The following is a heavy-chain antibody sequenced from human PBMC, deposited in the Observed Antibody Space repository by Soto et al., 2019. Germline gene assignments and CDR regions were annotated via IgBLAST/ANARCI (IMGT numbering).Heavy chain of an antibody. D-gene: IGHD5-18*01. J-gene: IGHJ6*02. CDR1: GYTLTELS. CDR2: FDPEDGET. Sequence: ASVKVSCKVSGYTLTELSMHWVRQAPGKGLEWMGGFDPEDGETIYAQKFQGRVTMTEDTSTDTAYMELSSLRSEDTAVYYCATGRVSGYSYGYYYYYGMDVWGQGTTVTVSS. V-gene: IGHV1-24*01. CDR3: ATGRVSGYSYGYYYYYGMDV.